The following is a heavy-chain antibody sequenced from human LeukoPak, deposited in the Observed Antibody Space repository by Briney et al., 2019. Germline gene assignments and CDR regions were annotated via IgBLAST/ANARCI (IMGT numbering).Heavy chain of an antibody. CDR1: GYSISSGYY. Sequence: SETLSLTCTVSGYSISSGYYWGWIRQPPGKGLEWIGSIYHSGSTYYNPSLKSRVTISVDTSKSQFSLKLSSVTAADTAVYYCASSGYMVTTYYYYYYMDVWGKGTTVTVSS. J-gene: IGHJ6*03. CDR3: ASSGYMVTTYYYYYYMDV. D-gene: IGHD2-21*02. CDR2: IYHSGST. V-gene: IGHV4-38-2*02.